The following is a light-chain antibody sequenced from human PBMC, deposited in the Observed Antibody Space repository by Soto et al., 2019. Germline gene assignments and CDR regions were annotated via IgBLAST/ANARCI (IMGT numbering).Light chain of an antibody. CDR1: QSVITF. Sequence: EVVLTQSPVTVSLSPGERATLSCRASQSVITFLAWYQQKPGQAPRLLIYDVSSRATGIPARFSGSGSGTDFTLTISSLEPEDFAVYYCQQRINWPLTFGGGTKVEIK. J-gene: IGKJ4*01. V-gene: IGKV3-11*01. CDR3: QQRINWPLT. CDR2: DVS.